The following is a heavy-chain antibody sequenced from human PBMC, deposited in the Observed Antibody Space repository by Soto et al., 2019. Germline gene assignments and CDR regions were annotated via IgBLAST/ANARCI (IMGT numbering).Heavy chain of an antibody. D-gene: IGHD3-22*01. V-gene: IGHV3-33*01. CDR3: ASGLVTRTYYYDSTGSDAFDI. J-gene: IGHJ3*02. CDR2: IWYDGSNK. CDR1: GFTFSSYG. Sequence: QVQLVESGGGVVQPGRSLRLSCAASGFTFSSYGMHWVRQAPGKGLEWVAVIWYDGSNKYYADSVKGRFNISRDNSKNTLYLQMNSLRAEDTSVYYCASGLVTRTYYYDSTGSDAFDIWGQGTMVTVSS.